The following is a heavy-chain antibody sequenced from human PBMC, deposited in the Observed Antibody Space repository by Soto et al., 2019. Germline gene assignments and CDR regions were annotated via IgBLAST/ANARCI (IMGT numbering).Heavy chain of an antibody. CDR3: ARDKTNVQAAGP. V-gene: IGHV1-69*13. J-gene: IGHJ5*02. CDR1: GGTFSSYA. CDR2: IIPIFGTA. Sequence: SVKVSCKASGGTFSSYAISWVRQAPGQGLEWMGGIIPIFGTANYAQKFQGRVTITADESTSTAYMELSSLRSEDTAVYYCARDKTNVQAAGPWGQGTLVTVSS. D-gene: IGHD2-2*01.